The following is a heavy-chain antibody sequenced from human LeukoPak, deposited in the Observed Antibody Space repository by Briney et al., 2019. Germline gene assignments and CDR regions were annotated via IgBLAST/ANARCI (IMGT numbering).Heavy chain of an antibody. D-gene: IGHD3-22*01. Sequence: GRSLRLSCAASGFTFDDYAMHWVRQAPGKGLEWVSGISWNSGSIGYADSVKGRFTISRDNAKNSLYLQMNSLRAEGTALYYCAKGSHYYDSSGFDYWGQGTLVTVSS. V-gene: IGHV3-9*01. CDR1: GFTFDDYA. CDR2: ISWNSGSI. J-gene: IGHJ4*02. CDR3: AKGSHYYDSSGFDY.